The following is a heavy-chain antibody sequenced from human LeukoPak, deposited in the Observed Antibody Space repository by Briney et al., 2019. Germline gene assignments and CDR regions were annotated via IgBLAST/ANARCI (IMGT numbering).Heavy chain of an antibody. J-gene: IGHJ4*02. V-gene: IGHV3-7*03. D-gene: IGHD3-22*01. CDR1: GFTFSRHY. CDR3: VRWSYDNSAYYYDH. Sequence: GGSLRLSCVASGFTFSRHYMSWVRQAPGKGLEWVANIKQDSSAKAYVDSVKGRFTVSRDNAKNSMSLQMNSLRAEDTAIYYCVRWSYDNSAYYYDHWGRGTLVTVSS. CDR2: IKQDSSAK.